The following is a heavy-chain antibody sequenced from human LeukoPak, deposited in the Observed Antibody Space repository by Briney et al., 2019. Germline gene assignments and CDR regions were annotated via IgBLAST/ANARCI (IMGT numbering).Heavy chain of an antibody. CDR1: GFTFSSYG. V-gene: IGHV3-30*18. D-gene: IGHD6-19*01. CDR2: ISYDGSNK. CDR3: AKEQRSSGWLRSPFDY. J-gene: IGHJ4*02. Sequence: GRSLRLSCAASGFTFSSYGMHWVRQAPGKGLEWVAVISYDGSNKYYADSVKGRFTISRDNSKNTLYLQMNSLRAEDTAVYYCAKEQRSSGWLRSPFDYWGQGTLVTVSS.